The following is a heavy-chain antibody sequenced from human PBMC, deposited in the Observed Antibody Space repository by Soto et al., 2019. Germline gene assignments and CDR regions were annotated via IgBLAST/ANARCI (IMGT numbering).Heavy chain of an antibody. CDR3: ARDEGNDFWSGTLDY. V-gene: IGHV3-30-3*01. CDR2: ISYDGSNK. D-gene: IGHD3-3*01. Sequence: QVQLVESGGGVVQPGRSLRLSCAASGFTFSSYAMHWVRQAPGKGLEWVAVISYDGSNKYYADSVKGRFTISRDNSKNTLYLQMNRLRAEDTAVYYCARDEGNDFWSGTLDYWGQGTLVTVSS. J-gene: IGHJ4*02. CDR1: GFTFSSYA.